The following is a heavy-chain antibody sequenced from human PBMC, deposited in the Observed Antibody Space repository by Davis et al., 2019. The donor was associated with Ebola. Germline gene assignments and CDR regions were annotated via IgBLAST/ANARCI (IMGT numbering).Heavy chain of an antibody. CDR3: AREQGFGSSWEMDV. CDR1: GFTFSSYW. J-gene: IGHJ6*02. V-gene: IGHV3-7*03. CDR2: IKQDGSEK. Sequence: PGGSLRLSCAASGFTFSSYWMSWVRQAPGKGLEWVANIKQDGSEKYYVDSVKGRFTISRDNAKNSLYLQMNSLRAEDTAVYYCAREQGFGSSWEMDVWGQGTTVTVSS. D-gene: IGHD6-13*01.